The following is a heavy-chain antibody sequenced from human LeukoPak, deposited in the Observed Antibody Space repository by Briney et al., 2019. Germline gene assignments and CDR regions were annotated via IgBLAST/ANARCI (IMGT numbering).Heavy chain of an antibody. D-gene: IGHD6-13*01. CDR1: GGSISSGSYY. V-gene: IGHV4-61*02. Sequence: PSETLSLTCTVSGGSISSGSYYWSWIRQPAGKGLEWIGRIYTSGSTNYNPSLKSRVTISVDTSKNQFSLKLSSVTAADTAVYYCARDEGSEQLANWFDPWGQGTLVTVSS. CDR3: ARDEGSEQLANWFDP. CDR2: IYTSGST. J-gene: IGHJ5*02.